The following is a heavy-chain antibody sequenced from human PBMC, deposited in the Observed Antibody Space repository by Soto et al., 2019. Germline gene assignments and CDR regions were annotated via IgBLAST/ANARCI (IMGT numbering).Heavy chain of an antibody. V-gene: IGHV3-23*01. CDR3: AKDLFDWLSDPDL. Sequence: GGSLRLSCAASGFTFSSYAMTWVRQAPGKELEWVSVISGSGGTTYYADSVKGRFTISRDNSKNTLYLQMNSLRPEDTAVYYCAKDLFDWLSDPDLWGQGTSVTVSS. CDR2: ISGSGGTT. J-gene: IGHJ6*02. D-gene: IGHD3-9*01. CDR1: GFTFSSYA.